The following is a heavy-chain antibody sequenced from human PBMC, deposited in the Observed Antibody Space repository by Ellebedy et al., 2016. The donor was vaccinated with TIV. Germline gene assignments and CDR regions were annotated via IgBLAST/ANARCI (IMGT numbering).Heavy chain of an antibody. V-gene: IGHV3-23*01. J-gene: IGHJ4*02. CDR3: AKEVYFGELTRPDH. CDR1: GFTFRSHA. Sequence: PGGSLRLSCAASGFTFRSHAMSWVRQAPGKGLEWVSGISGSGDSTYYADSVKGRFTISRDNSKNTLYLQMDSLRAEDTAVYYCAKEVYFGELTRPDHWGQGTLVTVSS. D-gene: IGHD3-10*01. CDR2: ISGSGDST.